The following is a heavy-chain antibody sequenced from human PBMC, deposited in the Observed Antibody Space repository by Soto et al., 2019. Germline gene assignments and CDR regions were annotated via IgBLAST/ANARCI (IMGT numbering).Heavy chain of an antibody. J-gene: IGHJ4*02. CDR2: INHSGGT. D-gene: IGHD3-22*01. Sequence: PSETLSLTCAVYGGSFSAYYWCWIRQPPGKGLEWIGEINHSGGTSYNPSLKSRVTISVDTSKSQFSLKLTSVTAADRAVYYCARGSVDTVDSSGFYEYWGKGTPVRVSS. CDR3: ARGSVDTVDSSGFYEY. V-gene: IGHV4-34*01. CDR1: GGSFSAYY.